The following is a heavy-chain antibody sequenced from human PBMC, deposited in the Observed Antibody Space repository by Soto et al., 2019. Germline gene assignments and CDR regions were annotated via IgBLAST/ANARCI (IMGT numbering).Heavy chain of an antibody. Sequence: PSETLSLTCTVSGGSISSYYWSWIRQPPGKGLEWIGYIYYSGSTNYNPSLKSRVTISVGTSKNQFSPKLSSVTAADTAVYYCARALPPPYYYDSSGYYPFDYWGQGTLVTVSS. D-gene: IGHD3-22*01. V-gene: IGHV4-59*01. CDR2: IYYSGST. CDR3: ARALPPPYYYDSSGYYPFDY. CDR1: GGSISSYY. J-gene: IGHJ4*02.